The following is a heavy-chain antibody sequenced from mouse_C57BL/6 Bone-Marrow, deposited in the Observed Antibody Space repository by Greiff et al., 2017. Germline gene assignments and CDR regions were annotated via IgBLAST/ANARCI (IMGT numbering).Heavy chain of an antibody. CDR3: ARHRADDYLRLDD. J-gene: IGHJ4*01. CDR2: ISNGGGST. D-gene: IGHD3-3*01. CDR1: GFTFSDYY. Sequence: EVKLMESGGGLVQPGGSLKLSCAASGFTFSDYYMYWVRQTPEKRLEWVAYISNGGGSTYYPDTVKGRFTISRDNAKNTLYLQMSRLKSEDTAMYYCARHRADDYLRLDDWGQGTSVTVSS. V-gene: IGHV5-12*01.